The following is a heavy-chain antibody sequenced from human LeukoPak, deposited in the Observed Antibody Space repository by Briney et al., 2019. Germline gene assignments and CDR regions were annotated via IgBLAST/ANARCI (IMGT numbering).Heavy chain of an antibody. D-gene: IGHD1-26*01. CDR1: GFTFSSYS. Sequence: GGSLRLSCAASGFTFSSYSMNWVRQAPGKGLEWVSYISSSSSTIYYADSVKGRFTISRNNSKNTLYLQMNSLRAEDTAVYYCAKDEGGSYFRDYWGQGTLVTASS. CDR2: ISSSSSTI. J-gene: IGHJ4*02. CDR3: AKDEGGSYFRDY. V-gene: IGHV3-48*01.